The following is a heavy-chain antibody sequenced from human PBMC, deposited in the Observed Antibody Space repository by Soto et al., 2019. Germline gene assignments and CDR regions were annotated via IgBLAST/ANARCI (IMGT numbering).Heavy chain of an antibody. J-gene: IGHJ4*02. CDR2: INPSGGST. CDR1: GYTFTSYY. D-gene: IGHD1-26*01. Sequence: QVQLVQSGAEVKKPGASVKVSCKASGYTFTSYYMHWVRQAPGQGLEWMGIINPSGGSTSYAQKSQGRVTMSGDPCPSAVYMVLRGLRSEDSAVYYCARDVSRLYCGSSVRDYWGRGTLVTVCS. CDR3: ARDVSRLYCGSSVRDY. V-gene: IGHV1-46*01.